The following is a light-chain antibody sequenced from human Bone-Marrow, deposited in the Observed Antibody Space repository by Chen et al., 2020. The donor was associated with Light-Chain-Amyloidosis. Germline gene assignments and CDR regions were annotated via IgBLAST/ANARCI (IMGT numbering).Light chain of an antibody. Sequence: QSALTQPASVSGSPGQSITISCTGTSSDVGGANHVSWYQQHPDKAPKLMIYEVTNRPSWVPDRFSGSKSDNTASLTISGLPTEDEADYFCSSYTITNTLVFGSGTRVTVL. CDR3: SSYTITNTLV. J-gene: IGLJ1*01. CDR2: EVT. V-gene: IGLV2-14*01. CDR1: SSDVGGANH.